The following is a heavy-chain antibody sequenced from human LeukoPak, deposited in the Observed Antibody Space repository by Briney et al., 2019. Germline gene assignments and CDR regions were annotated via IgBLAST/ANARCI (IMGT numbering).Heavy chain of an antibody. CDR2: ISSSSSYI. Sequence: GGSLRLSCAASGFTFSSYSMNWVRQAPGKGLEWVSSISSSSSYIYYADSVKGRFTISRDNAKNSLYLQMNSLRAEDTAVYYCARDMVSSRAGGCADYWGQGTLVTVSS. J-gene: IGHJ4*02. CDR1: GFTFSSYS. V-gene: IGHV3-21*04. CDR3: ARDMVSSRAGGCADY. D-gene: IGHD3-10*01.